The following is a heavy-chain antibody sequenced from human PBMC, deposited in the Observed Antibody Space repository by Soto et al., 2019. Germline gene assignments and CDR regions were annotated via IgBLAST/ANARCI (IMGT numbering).Heavy chain of an antibody. Sequence: QITLKESGPTLVKPTQTLTLTCTSSGFSLRTTGVGVGWIRQPPGKALEWLGIFYWDDDKRYSPSLKNRLTLTNDISKSQVVLTLTNMDPVDTATYYCAHTWGLPFDYWGQGTLVIVSS. CDR3: AHTWGLPFDY. CDR1: GFSLRTTGVG. CDR2: FYWDDDK. D-gene: IGHD3-16*01. V-gene: IGHV2-5*02. J-gene: IGHJ4*02.